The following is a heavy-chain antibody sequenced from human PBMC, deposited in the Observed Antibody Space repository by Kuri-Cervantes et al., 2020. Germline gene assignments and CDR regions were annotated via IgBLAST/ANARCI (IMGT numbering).Heavy chain of an antibody. V-gene: IGHV4-38-2*01. CDR2: IYHSGST. CDR3: ASSYYYDSSGYPYNFDY. J-gene: IGHJ4*02. D-gene: IGHD3-22*01. CDR1: GYSISSGYY. Sequence: SETLSLTCAVSGYSISSGYYWGWIRQPPGKGLEWIGNIYHSGSTYYNPSLKSRVTISVDTSKNQFSLKLSSVTAADTAVYYCASSYYYDSSGYPYNFDYWGQGTLVTVSS.